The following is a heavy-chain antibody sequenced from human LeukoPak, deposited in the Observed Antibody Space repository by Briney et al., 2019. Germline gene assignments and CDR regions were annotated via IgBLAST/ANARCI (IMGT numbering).Heavy chain of an antibody. Sequence: GGSLRLSCAASGFTFSSYSMNWVRQAPGKGLEWVSYISSSSSTIYYADSVKGRFTISRDNAKNSLYLQMNSLRDEDTAVYYCARDGTRLRYFDWLPPVSLDPWGQGTLVTVSS. D-gene: IGHD3-9*01. CDR1: GFTFSSYS. CDR2: ISSSSSTI. CDR3: ARDGTRLRYFDWLPPVSLDP. V-gene: IGHV3-48*02. J-gene: IGHJ5*02.